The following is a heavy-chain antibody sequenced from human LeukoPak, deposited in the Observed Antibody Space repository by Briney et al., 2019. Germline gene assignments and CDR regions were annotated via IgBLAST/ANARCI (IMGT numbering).Heavy chain of an antibody. CDR3: ARDGGYCRSTSCYSDVFDI. Sequence: SETLSLTCTVSGGSISTYYWSWIRQSAVKGLEWIGSIYASGGTNYNPSLQSRVTMSVDTSRNQFSLKLSSVTAADTAVYYCARDGGYCRSTSCYSDVFDIWGQGALVTVS. V-gene: IGHV4-4*07. CDR2: IYASGGT. D-gene: IGHD2-2*02. J-gene: IGHJ3*02. CDR1: GGSISTYY.